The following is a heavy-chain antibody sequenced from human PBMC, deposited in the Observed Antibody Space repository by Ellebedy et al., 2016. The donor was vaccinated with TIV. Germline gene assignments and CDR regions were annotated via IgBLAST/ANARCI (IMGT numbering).Heavy chain of an antibody. CDR1: GGTFSSYA. Sequence: AASVKVSCKASGGTFSSYAISWVRQAPGQGLEWMGGIIPILGIANYAQKFQGRVTITADKSTSTAYMELSSLRSEDKAVYYCARLAPPLNIDYWGQGTLVTVSS. J-gene: IGHJ4*02. CDR3: ARLAPPLNIDY. V-gene: IGHV1-69*10. CDR2: IIPILGIA.